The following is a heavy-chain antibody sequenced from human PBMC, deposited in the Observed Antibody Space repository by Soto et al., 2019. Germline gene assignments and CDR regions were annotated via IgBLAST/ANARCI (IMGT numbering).Heavy chain of an antibody. CDR2: ISSSGSTI. J-gene: IGHJ6*02. V-gene: IGHV3-48*03. Sequence: EVQLVESGGGLVQPGGSLRLSCAASGFTFSSYEMNWVRQAPGKGLEWVSYISSSGSTIYYADSVKGRFTISRDNAKNSLYLQMNSLRAEDTAVYYCARDNITMVRGVIMWGHNYYGMDVWGQGTTVTVSS. D-gene: IGHD3-10*01. CDR1: GFTFSSYE. CDR3: ARDNITMVRGVIMWGHNYYGMDV.